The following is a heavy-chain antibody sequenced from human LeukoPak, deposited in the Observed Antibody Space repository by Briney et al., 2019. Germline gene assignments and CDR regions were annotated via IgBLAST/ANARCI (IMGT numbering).Heavy chain of an antibody. D-gene: IGHD2-15*01. Sequence: PGGSLRLSCAASGFTFSSYAMSWVRQAPGKGLEWVSGISGSGDSTYYADSVKGRFTISRDNSKNTLYLQMNSLRAEDSAVYYCAKVVVATTIHNWFDPWGQGTLVTVS. CDR2: ISGSGDST. CDR1: GFTFSSYA. CDR3: AKVVVATTIHNWFDP. J-gene: IGHJ5*02. V-gene: IGHV3-23*01.